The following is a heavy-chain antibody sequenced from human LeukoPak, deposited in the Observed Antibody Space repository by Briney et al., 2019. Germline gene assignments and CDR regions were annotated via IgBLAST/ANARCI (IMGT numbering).Heavy chain of an antibody. Sequence: PSETLSLTCTVSGGSISSSSYYWGWIRQPPGKGLEWIGYIYYSGSTNYNPSLKSRVTISVDTSKNQFSLKLSSVTAADTAVYYCARFIAAAGDRGYYYGMDVWGQGTTVTVSS. CDR2: IYYSGST. D-gene: IGHD6-13*01. CDR1: GGSISSSSYY. V-gene: IGHV4-61*05. CDR3: ARFIAAAGDRGYYYGMDV. J-gene: IGHJ6*02.